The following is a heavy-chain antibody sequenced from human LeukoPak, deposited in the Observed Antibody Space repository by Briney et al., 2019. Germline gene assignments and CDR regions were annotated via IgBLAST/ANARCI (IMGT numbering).Heavy chain of an antibody. J-gene: IGHJ3*02. V-gene: IGHV3-23*01. CDR3: AKGQVGATEGDAFDI. CDR1: GFTFSSYA. CDR2: ISGSGGST. Sequence: WGSLSLSCAASGFTFSSYAMSWVRQAPGKGLEWVSAISGSGGSTYYADSVKGRFTISRDNSKNTLYLQMNSLRAEDTAVYYCAKGQVGATEGDAFDIWGQGTMVTVSS. D-gene: IGHD1-26*01.